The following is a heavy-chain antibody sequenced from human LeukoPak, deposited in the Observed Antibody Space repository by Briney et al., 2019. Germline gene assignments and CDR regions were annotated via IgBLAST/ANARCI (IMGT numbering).Heavy chain of an antibody. V-gene: IGHV3-7*05. J-gene: IGHJ4*02. Sequence: GGSLRLSCAASGFTFSSYWMSWVRQAPGKGLEWVANIKQDGSEKYYVDSVKGRFTISRDNAKNSLYLQMNSLRAEDTAVYYCARERGNIAAREYYFDYWGQGTLVAVSS. D-gene: IGHD6-6*01. CDR2: IKQDGSEK. CDR3: ARERGNIAAREYYFDY. CDR1: GFTFSSYW.